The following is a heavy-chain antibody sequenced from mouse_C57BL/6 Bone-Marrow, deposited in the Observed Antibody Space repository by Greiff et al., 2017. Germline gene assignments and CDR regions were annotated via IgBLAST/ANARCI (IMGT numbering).Heavy chain of an antibody. J-gene: IGHJ4*01. CDR1: GYTFTEYT. CDR3: ARHEDRDSSGPPAMDY. Sequence: QVQLKQSGAELVKPGASVKLSCKASGYTFTEYTIHWVKQRSGQRLAWIGWFYPGRGRIKYHGKFQAEATLTADKSSSTAYMELSRLTSEDSAVSFCARHEDRDSSGPPAMDYWGQGTSVTVAA. CDR2: FYPGRGRI. V-gene: IGHV1-62-2*01. D-gene: IGHD3-2*02.